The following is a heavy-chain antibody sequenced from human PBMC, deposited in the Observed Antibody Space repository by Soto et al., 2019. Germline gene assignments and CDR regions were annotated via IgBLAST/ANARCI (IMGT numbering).Heavy chain of an antibody. Sequence: SETLSLTCTVSGASISSGDYYWTWVRQTPGKGLEWIGEIYHSGSINHNPSLKSRVTMSVDRSKNQFSLKMTSVTAADTGVYYCASKFGELLADAFDIWGQGTVVTVSS. CDR1: GASISSGDYY. D-gene: IGHD3-10*01. V-gene: IGHV4-39*07. CDR2: IYHSGSI. CDR3: ASKFGELLADAFDI. J-gene: IGHJ3*02.